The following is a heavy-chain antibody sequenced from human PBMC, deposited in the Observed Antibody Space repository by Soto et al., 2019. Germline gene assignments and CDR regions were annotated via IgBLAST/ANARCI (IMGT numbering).Heavy chain of an antibody. V-gene: IGHV4-31*03. D-gene: IGHD2-21*02. CDR3: AGVIGGDSEYSFDY. Sequence: PSETLSLTCTVSGVSISSGCYYWSWIRQHPGKGMEGIGNIYYSGRTYYNPSLKSRVIRSVDTSKNHFSLTLSSVPAADAAMYYCAGVIGGDSEYSFDYWGQGTLVTVSS. CDR2: IYYSGRT. CDR1: GVSISSGCYY. J-gene: IGHJ4*02.